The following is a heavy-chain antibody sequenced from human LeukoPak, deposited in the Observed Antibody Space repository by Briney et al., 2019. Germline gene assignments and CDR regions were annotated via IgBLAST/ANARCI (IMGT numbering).Heavy chain of an antibody. CDR1: GFTFDNYA. D-gene: IGHD6-19*01. CDR3: AKVRGTYSSGYFFDY. Sequence: PGRSLRLSCAASGFTFDNYAMLWVRQAPGKGLEWLSIISWNSGYIGYADSVKGRFTISRDNAKKSLDLQMNSLRAEDTAFYYCAKVRGTYSSGYFFDYWGQGTLVTVSS. CDR2: ISWNSGYI. J-gene: IGHJ4*02. V-gene: IGHV3-9*01.